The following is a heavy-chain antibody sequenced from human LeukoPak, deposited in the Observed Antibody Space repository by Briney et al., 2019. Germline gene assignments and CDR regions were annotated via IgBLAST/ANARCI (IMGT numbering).Heavy chain of an antibody. CDR1: GGSISSTSYY. V-gene: IGHV4-39*01. J-gene: IGHJ4*02. Sequence: SETLSLTCSVSGGSISSTSYYWGWIRQPPGKGLEWIGSIYYSGSTYYSPSLKSRVTISVDTSKNQFSLKLSSVTAADTAVYYRARRGRSGSPFDYWGQGTLVAVSS. CDR3: ARRGRSGSPFDY. D-gene: IGHD3-16*01. CDR2: IYYSGST.